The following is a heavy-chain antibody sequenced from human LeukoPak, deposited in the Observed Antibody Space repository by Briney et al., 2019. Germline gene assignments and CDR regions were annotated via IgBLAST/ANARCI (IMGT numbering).Heavy chain of an antibody. D-gene: IGHD2-2*01. V-gene: IGHV1-69*13. CDR2: IIPIFGTA. J-gene: IGHJ3*02. CDR1: GGTFSSYA. CDR3: ASPPPDPSPMDLYAFDI. Sequence: SVKVSCKASGGTFSSYAISWVRQAPGQGLEWMGGIIPIFGTANYAQKFQGRVTITADESTSTAYMELSSLRSVDTAVYYYASPPPDPSPMDLYAFDIWGQGTMVTVSS.